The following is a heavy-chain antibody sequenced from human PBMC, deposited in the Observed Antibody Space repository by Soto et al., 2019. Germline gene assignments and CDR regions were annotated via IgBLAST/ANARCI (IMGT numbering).Heavy chain of an antibody. CDR1: GYTFTSYY. J-gene: IGHJ6*02. CDR3: ARDAWGRKNYYGMDV. V-gene: IGHV1-46*01. CDR2: INPSGGST. Sequence: ASVKVSCKASGYTFTSYYMHWVRQAPGQGLEWMGIINPSGGSTSYAQKFQGRVTMTRDTSTSTVYMELSSLRSEDTAVYYCARDAWGRKNYYGMDVWGQGTTVTVSS. D-gene: IGHD1-26*01.